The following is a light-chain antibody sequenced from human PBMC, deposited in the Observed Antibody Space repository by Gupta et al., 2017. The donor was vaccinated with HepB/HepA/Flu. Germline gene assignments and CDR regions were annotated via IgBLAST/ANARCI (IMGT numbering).Light chain of an antibody. CDR1: QSFFYSSNNQNY. V-gene: IGKV4-1*01. CDR3: QQYYNTPQT. Sequence: DILRTQSPDYLAVSLGKRATINCKSSQSFFYSSNNQNYLAWYQQKPGQPPKRLIYWASTRESGVPDRCSGSGSGTDSTLTISSPQAEDVAVYYCQQYYNTPQTFGQGTXLEIK. CDR2: WAS. J-gene: IGKJ2*01.